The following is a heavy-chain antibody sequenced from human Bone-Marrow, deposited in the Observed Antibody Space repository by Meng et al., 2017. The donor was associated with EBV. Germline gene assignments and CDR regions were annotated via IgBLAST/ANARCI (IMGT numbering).Heavy chain of an antibody. J-gene: IGHJ5*02. CDR2: INPSGGST. D-gene: IGHD1-26*01. Sequence: QVRLWQSWDEVKKLGASVKVSCTASGYTFTSYYMHWVRQAPGQGLEWMGIINPSGGSTSYAQKFQGRVTMTRDTSTSTVYMELSSLRSEDTAVYYCAFSRIVGATGSWFDPWGQGTLVTVSS. CDR1: GYTFTSYY. CDR3: AFSRIVGATGSWFDP. V-gene: IGHV1-46*01.